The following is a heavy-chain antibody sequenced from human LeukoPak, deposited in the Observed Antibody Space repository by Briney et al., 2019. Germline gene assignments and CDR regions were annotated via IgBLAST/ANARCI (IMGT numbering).Heavy chain of an antibody. Sequence: GASVKVSCKASGYTFTSYDINWVGRATGQALEWMGWMDPNSGNTGYAQKFQGRVTMTRNNSISTAYVELSSLRSEDTAVYYGARGAVVITRSVDAFEIWGQGTMVTVSS. CDR2: MDPNSGNT. CDR1: GYTFTSYD. V-gene: IGHV1-8*01. D-gene: IGHD3-22*01. J-gene: IGHJ3*02. CDR3: ARGAVVITRSVDAFEI.